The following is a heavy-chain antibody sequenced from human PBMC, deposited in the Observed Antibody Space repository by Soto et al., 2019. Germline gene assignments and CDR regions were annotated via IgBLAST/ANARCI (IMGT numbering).Heavy chain of an antibody. CDR1: GYNFPSYH. D-gene: IGHD5-18*01. J-gene: IGHJ6*02. CDR3: ARDLWDTAMVSNYYGMDV. Sequence: APMEGSCQASGYNFPSYHMHWGRQAPGKRLELMGIINPSGGSTSYAQKFQGRVTMTRDTSTSTVYMELSSLRSEDTAVYYCARDLWDTAMVSNYYGMDVWGQGTAVTVSS. V-gene: IGHV1-46*01. CDR2: INPSGGST.